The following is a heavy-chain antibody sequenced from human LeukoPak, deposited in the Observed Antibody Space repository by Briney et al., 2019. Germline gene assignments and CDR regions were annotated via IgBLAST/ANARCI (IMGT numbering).Heavy chain of an antibody. V-gene: IGHV4-39*01. J-gene: IGHJ4*02. CDR1: GGSITGKNDY. Sequence: SSETLSLTCTVSGGSITGKNDYWGWIRQTPGKGLEWIGTVFHTGITHYNPSLKSRINISVDTSKNQFSLNLNPVTAADTALYYCARHGILTDHSVRFWGQGILVTVSA. D-gene: IGHD3-9*01. CDR2: VFHTGIT. CDR3: ARHGILTDHSVRF.